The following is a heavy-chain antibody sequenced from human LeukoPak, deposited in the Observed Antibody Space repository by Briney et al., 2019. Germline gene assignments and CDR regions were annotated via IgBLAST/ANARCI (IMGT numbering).Heavy chain of an antibody. V-gene: IGHV1-69*13. D-gene: IGHD2-21*02. CDR1: GGTFSSYA. CDR3: ARDDDRYCGGDCPNYYYYGMDV. Sequence: SVKVSCKASGGTFSSYAISWVRQVPGQGLEWMGGIIPIFGTANYAQKFQGRVTITADGSTSTAYMELSSLRSEDTAVYYCARDDDRYCGGDCPNYYYYGMDVWGQGTTVTVSS. CDR2: IIPIFGTA. J-gene: IGHJ6*02.